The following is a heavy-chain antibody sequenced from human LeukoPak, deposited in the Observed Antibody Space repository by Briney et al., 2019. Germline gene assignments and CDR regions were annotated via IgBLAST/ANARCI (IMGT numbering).Heavy chain of an antibody. J-gene: IGHJ1*01. CDR3: ARVRGGATKYLQH. CDR2: MFYGGNT. D-gene: IGHD1-26*01. V-gene: IGHV4-39*07. Sequence: SETLSLTCTISGGSISSRPYYWGWIRQPPGKGLEWIGGMFYGGNTYYNSSLKSRVTMSLDTSKNQFSLKLSSVTAADTAVYYCARVRGGATKYLQHWGQGTLVTVSS. CDR1: GGSISSRPYY.